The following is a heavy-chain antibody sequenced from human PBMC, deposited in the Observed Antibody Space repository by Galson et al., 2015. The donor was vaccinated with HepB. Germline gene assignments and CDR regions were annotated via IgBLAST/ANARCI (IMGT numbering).Heavy chain of an antibody. V-gene: IGHV3-53*04. Sequence: SLRLSCAASGFTVSSNYMSWVRQAPGKGLEWVSIIYSGTSTYYAVSVRGRFTISRHNFKNTLYLQMNSLRAEDTAVYYCARGPRYYYDSSGPGYFDYWGQGTLVTVSS. CDR2: IYSGTST. CDR3: ARGPRYYYDSSGPGYFDY. J-gene: IGHJ4*02. D-gene: IGHD3-22*01. CDR1: GFTVSSNY.